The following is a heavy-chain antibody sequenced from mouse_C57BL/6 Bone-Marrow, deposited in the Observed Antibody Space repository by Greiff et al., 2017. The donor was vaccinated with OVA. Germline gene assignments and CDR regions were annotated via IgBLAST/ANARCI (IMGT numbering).Heavy chain of an antibody. CDR2: IWSGGST. V-gene: IGHV2-2*01. CDR1: GFSLTSYG. CDR3: EYSNNEAMDY. D-gene: IGHD2-5*01. Sequence: VQLQQSGPGLVQPSQSLSITCTVSGFSLTSYGVHWVRQSPGKGLEWLGVIWSGGSTDYNAAFISRLSLSKDNSKIQVFFKMTRLQADDTAVYYCEYSNNEAMDYWGQGTSVTVSS. J-gene: IGHJ4*01.